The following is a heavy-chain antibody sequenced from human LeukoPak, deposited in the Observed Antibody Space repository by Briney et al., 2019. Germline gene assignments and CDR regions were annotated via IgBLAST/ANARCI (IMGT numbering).Heavy chain of an antibody. V-gene: IGHV3-23*01. CDR3: MLMRRGAHGFDY. CDR1: GFTFDDYG. Sequence: KAGGSLRLSCTAAGFTFDDYGMSWVRQIPGKGLEWVSAISGSGGSTYYADSVKGRFTISRDNSKNTLYLQMNSLRAEDTAVYYCMLMRRGAHGFDYWGQGTLVTVSS. CDR2: ISGSGGST. D-gene: IGHD3-10*01. J-gene: IGHJ4*02.